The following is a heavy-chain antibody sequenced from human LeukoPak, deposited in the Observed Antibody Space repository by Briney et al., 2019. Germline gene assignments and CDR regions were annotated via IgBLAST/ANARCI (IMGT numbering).Heavy chain of an antibody. V-gene: IGHV3-7*03. CDR1: GFTFSSYW. D-gene: IGHD5-12*01. Sequence: PGGSLRLSCAASGFTFSSYWMSWVRQAPGKGLEWVANMKQDGSEKYYVDSVKGRFTISRDNAKNSLYLQMNSLRAEDTAVYYCARDRGYRANERNWYFDSWGRGTPVTVSS. CDR2: MKQDGSEK. CDR3: ARDRGYRANERNWYFDS. J-gene: IGHJ2*01.